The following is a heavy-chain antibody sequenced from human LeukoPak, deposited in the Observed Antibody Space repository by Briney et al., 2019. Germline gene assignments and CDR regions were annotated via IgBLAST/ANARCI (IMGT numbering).Heavy chain of an antibody. J-gene: IGHJ4*02. V-gene: IGHV3-33*01. D-gene: IGHD6-25*01. CDR3: ARDQRNFDY. Sequence: PGGSLRLSCAASGFTFRSYGMHWVREAPGKGLECVSDLWYDGSNKYYADSVKGRFTISRDNSKNTLYLQMNSLIVEDTAVYYCARDQRNFDYWGQGTLVTVFS. CDR2: LWYDGSNK. CDR1: GFTFRSYG.